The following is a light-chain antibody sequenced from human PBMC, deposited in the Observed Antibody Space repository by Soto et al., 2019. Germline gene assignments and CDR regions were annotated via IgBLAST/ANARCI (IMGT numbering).Light chain of an antibody. J-gene: IGKJ3*01. Sequence: DIVMTQSPDSLAVSLGERATINCKSSQSVKNYLAWYQQKPGQPPKLLIYWASTRESGVPDRFSGSGSGTDFTLTISSLQAEDVAVYYCQQYYSTPPITFGPGTKVDIK. CDR2: WAS. V-gene: IGKV4-1*01. CDR3: QQYYSTPPIT. CDR1: QSVKNY.